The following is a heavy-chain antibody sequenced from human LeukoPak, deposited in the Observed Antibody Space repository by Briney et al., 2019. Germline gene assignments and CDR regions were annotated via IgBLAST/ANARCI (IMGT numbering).Heavy chain of an antibody. J-gene: IGHJ4*02. CDR1: GFTFSNYG. V-gene: IGHV3-30*02. CDR2: IRYDGSDK. Sequence: PGGSLRLSCAASGFTFSNYGMYWVRQAPGKGLEWVAFIRYDGSDKFYADSVKGRFTISRDNSKNTLYLQMISLRAEETAVYYCARHPPYYDVFTGYTHFDYWGQGTLVTVSS. CDR3: ARHPPYYDVFTGYTHFDY. D-gene: IGHD3-9*01.